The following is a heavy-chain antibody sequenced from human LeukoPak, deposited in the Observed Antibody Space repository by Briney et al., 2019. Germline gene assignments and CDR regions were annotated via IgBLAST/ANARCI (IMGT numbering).Heavy chain of an antibody. CDR1: GGSISSYY. CDR2: IHSAGIT. J-gene: IGHJ5*02. D-gene: IGHD3-22*01. CDR3: ASYDSSGYNWFDP. V-gene: IGHV4-59*12. Sequence: SETLSLTCTVSGGSISSYYWSWIRQPPGKGLEWIAYIHSAGITNYNPSLKSRVTISVDTSKNQFSLKLSSVTAADTAVYYCASYDSSGYNWFDPWGQGTLVTVSS.